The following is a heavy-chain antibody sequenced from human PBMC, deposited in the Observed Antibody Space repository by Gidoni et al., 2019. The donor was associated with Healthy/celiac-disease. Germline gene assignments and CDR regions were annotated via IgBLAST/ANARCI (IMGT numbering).Heavy chain of an antibody. Sequence: EVQLVESGGGLVQPGGSLRLSCAASGFTFSSYWMSWVSQAPGKGLEWVSNIKQDGSEKYYVDSVKGRVTISRDNAKNSLYLQMNSLRAEDTAVYYCARDLSGVLWFGEPFDYWGQGTLVTVSS. D-gene: IGHD3-10*01. J-gene: IGHJ4*02. V-gene: IGHV3-7*01. CDR3: ARDLSGVLWFGEPFDY. CDR2: IKQDGSEK. CDR1: GFTFSSYW.